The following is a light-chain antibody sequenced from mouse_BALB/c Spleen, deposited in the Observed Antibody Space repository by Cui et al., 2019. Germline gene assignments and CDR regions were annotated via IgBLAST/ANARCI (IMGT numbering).Light chain of an antibody. Sequence: DIVMSQSPSSLAVSAGEKVTMSCKSSQSLLNSRTRKNYLAWYQQKPGQSPKLLIYWASTRESGVPDRFTGSGSGTDFTLTISRVQAEDLAVYYCKQSYNLYTFGGGTKLEIK. CDR3: KQSYNLYT. V-gene: IGKV8-21*01. J-gene: IGKJ2*01. CDR2: WAS. CDR1: QSLLNSRTRKNY.